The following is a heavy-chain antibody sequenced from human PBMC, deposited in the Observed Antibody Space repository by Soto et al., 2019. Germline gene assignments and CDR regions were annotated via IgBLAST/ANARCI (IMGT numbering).Heavy chain of an antibody. CDR3: ATSPGFGGYYVV. D-gene: IGHD3-10*02. CDR1: GGTFSTKYA. Sequence: QVQLVQSGAEVKKPGSSVKVSCKASGGTFSTKYAISWVRQAPGEGLEWMGGITPSFGTRDYAQKLQDRVTITADASTSIVYMELTRLRSKDTAVYYCATSPGFGGYYVVWGQGTLVTVSS. V-gene: IGHV1-69*01. CDR2: ITPSFGTR. J-gene: IGHJ4*02.